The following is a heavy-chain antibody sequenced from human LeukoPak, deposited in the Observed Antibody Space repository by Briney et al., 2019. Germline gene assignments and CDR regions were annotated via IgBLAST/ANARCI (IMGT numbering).Heavy chain of an antibody. CDR2: ISYDGSNK. Sequence: SGGSLRLSCAASGFTFSSYGMHWVRQAPGKGLEWVAVISYDGSNKYYADSVKGRFTISRDNSKNTLYLQMNSLRAEDTAVYYCAFLPISESPTDYWGQGTLVTVSS. CDR1: GFTFSSYG. CDR3: AFLPISESPTDY. D-gene: IGHD3-3*01. J-gene: IGHJ4*02. V-gene: IGHV3-30*03.